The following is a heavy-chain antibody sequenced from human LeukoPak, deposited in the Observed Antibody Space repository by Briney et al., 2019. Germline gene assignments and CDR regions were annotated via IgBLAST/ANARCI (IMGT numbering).Heavy chain of an antibody. CDR2: ISYDASNK. CDR1: GFTFSRYG. J-gene: IGHJ6*03. Sequence: GGSLRLSCAASGFTFSRYGVHWVRQTPGKGLEWVAVISYDASNKYYADSVKGRFTISRDNSNNTVYLQMNNLRPEDTAVFYCARGQGYESYYYMDVWGKGTTVSVSS. V-gene: IGHV3-30*03. CDR3: ARGQGYESYYYMDV. D-gene: IGHD2-2*01.